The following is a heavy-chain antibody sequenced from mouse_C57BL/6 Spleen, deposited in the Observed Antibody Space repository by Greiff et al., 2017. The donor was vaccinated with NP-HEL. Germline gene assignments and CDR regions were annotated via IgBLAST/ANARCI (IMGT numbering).Heavy chain of an antibody. CDR1: GYTFTSYW. D-gene: IGHD1-2*01. V-gene: IGHV1-64*01. Sequence: QVHVKQSGAELVKPGASVKLSCKASGYTFTSYWMHWVKQRPGQGLEWIGMIHPNSGSTNYNEKFKSKATLTVDKSSSTAYMQLSSLTSEDSAVYYCARWYYGLDYWGQGTTLTVSS. CDR3: ARWYYGLDY. CDR2: IHPNSGST. J-gene: IGHJ2*01.